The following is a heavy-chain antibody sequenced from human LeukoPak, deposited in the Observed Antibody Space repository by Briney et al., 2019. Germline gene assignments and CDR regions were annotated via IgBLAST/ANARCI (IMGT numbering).Heavy chain of an antibody. D-gene: IGHD3-10*01. CDR2: SKSKGDGGTT. J-gene: IGHJ6*03. CDR3: STPPIRGSRYYYYHMDV. V-gene: IGHV3-15*01. CDR1: GFTFTNAW. Sequence: GGSLRLSRAASGFTFTNAWMNWVRQAPGKGLEWLGRSKSKGDGGTTDYAAPVKGRFTISRDDSKNILYLQMNSLKIEDTAVYFCSTPPIRGSRYYYYHMDVWGKGTTVTVSS.